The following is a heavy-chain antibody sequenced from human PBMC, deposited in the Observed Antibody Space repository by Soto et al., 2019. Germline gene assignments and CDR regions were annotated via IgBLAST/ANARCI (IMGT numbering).Heavy chain of an antibody. D-gene: IGHD6-6*01. V-gene: IGHV3-23*01. CDR3: AKNWDTTSSSSSH. Sequence: GGSLRLSCAASGFTFSNYAMNWVRQAPGKGLEWVSGITNSGGSTYYADSVKGRFTISRDNSKNTLYLQMNSLRAEDTAVYYCAKNWDTTSSSSSHWGQGTLVTAPQ. J-gene: IGHJ4*02. CDR2: ITNSGGST. CDR1: GFTFSNYA.